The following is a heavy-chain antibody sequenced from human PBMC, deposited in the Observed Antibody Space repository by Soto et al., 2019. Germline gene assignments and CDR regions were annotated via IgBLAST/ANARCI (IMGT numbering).Heavy chain of an antibody. CDR1: GFTFRSYA. CDR3: ARVDHSSGWFSNYYYGMDV. J-gene: IGHJ6*02. CDR2: ISGTTDSR. Sequence: EVQLLESGGGLVQPGGSLRLSCAASGFTFRSYAMNWVRQPPGKWLDWVSAISGTTDSRYYADSVRGRFSISRDNTKDTLYLQMNSLRAEDTAVYYCARVDHSSGWFSNYYYGMDVWGQGTTVTVSS. V-gene: IGHV3-23*01. D-gene: IGHD6-19*01.